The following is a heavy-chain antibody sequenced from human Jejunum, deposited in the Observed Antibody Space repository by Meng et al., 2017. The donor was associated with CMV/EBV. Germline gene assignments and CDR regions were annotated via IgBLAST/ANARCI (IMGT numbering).Heavy chain of an antibody. V-gene: IGHV3-15*07. D-gene: IGHD2-15*01. CDR2: IKSHPSGGTT. Sequence: SRFDFYYAWMSWFRPAPGKGLEWVGRIKSHPSGGTTDYAAPVQGRFTISRDDSRNTVFLQMSSLNIEDTGMYFCAKVASLSHQHYDFWGQGTLVTVSS. CDR1: RFDFYYAW. J-gene: IGHJ4*02. CDR3: AKVASLSHQHYDF.